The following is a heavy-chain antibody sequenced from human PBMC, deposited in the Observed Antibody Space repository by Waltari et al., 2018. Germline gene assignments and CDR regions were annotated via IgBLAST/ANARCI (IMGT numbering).Heavy chain of an antibody. J-gene: IGHJ3*02. Sequence: EVQLVQSGAEVKKPGAHVKISCKASGSTFTDYYMHWVQQAPGKGLEWMGRVDPEDGETIYAEKFQGRVTITADTSTDTAYMELSSLRSEDTAVYYCATQGYVPPILFDIWGQGTMVTVSS. V-gene: IGHV1-69-2*01. CDR2: VDPEDGET. CDR1: GSTFTDYY. D-gene: IGHD3-16*01. CDR3: ATQGYVPPILFDI.